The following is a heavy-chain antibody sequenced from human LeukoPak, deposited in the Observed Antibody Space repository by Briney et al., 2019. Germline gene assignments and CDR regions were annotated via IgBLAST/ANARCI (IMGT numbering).Heavy chain of an antibody. Sequence: SESLSLTCTVSGGSIGSSSYYWGWIRQPPGKGLEWIGIIYYSGSTYYNPSLKSRVTISVDTSKNQFSLKLSSVTAADTAVYYCARDSGEDWNDGERWFDPWGQGTLVTVSS. CDR3: ARDSGEDWNDGERWFDP. CDR2: IYYSGST. CDR1: GGSIGSSSYY. D-gene: IGHD1-1*01. V-gene: IGHV4-39*07. J-gene: IGHJ5*02.